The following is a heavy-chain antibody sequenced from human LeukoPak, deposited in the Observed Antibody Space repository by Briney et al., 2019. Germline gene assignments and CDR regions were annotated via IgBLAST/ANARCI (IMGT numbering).Heavy chain of an antibody. J-gene: IGHJ4*02. CDR2: ISGSGGST. V-gene: IGHV3-23*01. CDR1: GFTFSSYA. D-gene: IGHD2-2*01. CDR3: AKEGDIVVVPAAPVYY. Sequence: SGGSLRLSCAASGFTFSSYAMSWVRQAPGEGVEWVSAISGSGGSTYYADSVKGRFTISRDNSKNTLYLQMNSLRAEDTAVYYCAKEGDIVVVPAAPVYYWGQGTLVTVSS.